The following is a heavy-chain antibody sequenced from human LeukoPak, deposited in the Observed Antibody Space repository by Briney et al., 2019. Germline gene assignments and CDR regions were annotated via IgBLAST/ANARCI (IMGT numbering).Heavy chain of an antibody. D-gene: IGHD2-2*01. Sequence: GGSLRLSCTASGFIFSNYAMSWVRQAPARGLEWVSSLRGDGETFYGDSVKGRFTLSRDASRNTVYLYLNNLGVKDTAVYYCAKASWVSDAYAALWGQGTLVTVSS. V-gene: IGHV3-23*01. J-gene: IGHJ4*02. CDR2: LRGDGET. CDR1: GFIFSNYA. CDR3: AKASWVSDAYAAL.